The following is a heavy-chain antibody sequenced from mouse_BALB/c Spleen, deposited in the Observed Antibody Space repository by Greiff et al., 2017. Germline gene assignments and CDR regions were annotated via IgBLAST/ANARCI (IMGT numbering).Heavy chain of an antibody. CDR3: AREGLTGTRGWYFDV. J-gene: IGHJ1*01. Sequence: QVQLQQSGPELVRPGVSVKISCKGSSYTFTDYAMHWVKQSHAKSLEWIGVISTYYGNTNYNQKFKGKATMTVDKSSSTAYMELARLTSEDSAVYYCAREGLTGTRGWYFDVWGAGTTVTVAS. D-gene: IGHD4-1*01. CDR1: SYTFTDYA. CDR2: ISTYYGNT. V-gene: IGHV1-67*01.